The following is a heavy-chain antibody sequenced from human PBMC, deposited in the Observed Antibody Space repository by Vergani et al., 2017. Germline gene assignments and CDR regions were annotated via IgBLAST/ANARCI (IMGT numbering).Heavy chain of an antibody. CDR1: GYTFTSYA. Sequence: QVQLVQSGAEVKKPGASVKVSCKASGYTFTSYAMNWVRQAPGQGLEWMGWINTNTGNPTYAQGFTGRFVFSLDTSVSTAYLQISSLKAEDTAVYYCARVGDGWYTWHGYYYGMDVWGQGTTVTVSS. CDR2: INTNTGNP. J-gene: IGHJ6*02. V-gene: IGHV7-4-1*02. D-gene: IGHD6-19*01. CDR3: ARVGDGWYTWHGYYYGMDV.